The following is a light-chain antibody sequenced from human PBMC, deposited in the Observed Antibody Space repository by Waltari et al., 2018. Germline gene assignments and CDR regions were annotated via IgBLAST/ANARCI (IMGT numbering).Light chain of an antibody. CDR1: QSVNSF. CDR3: QQRTNWPLT. V-gene: IGKV3-11*01. Sequence: EIVLTQSPATLSLSPGERATLSCRASQSVNSFLAWFQQKPGQAPRLLIYAASNRATGIPARFSGSGSGTDFTRTISSLEPEDFAVYYCQQRTNWPLTFGGGTKVEIK. CDR2: AAS. J-gene: IGKJ4*01.